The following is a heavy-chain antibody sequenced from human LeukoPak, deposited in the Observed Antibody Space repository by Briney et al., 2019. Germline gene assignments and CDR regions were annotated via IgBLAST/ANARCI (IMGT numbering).Heavy chain of an antibody. J-gene: IGHJ4*02. Sequence: PSETLSLTCAVYGGSFSGYYRSWIRQPPGKGLEWIGEINHSGSTNYNPSLKSRVTISVDTSKNQLSLKVSSVTAADTAVYYCARRTGYYDGFDYWGQGTLVTVSS. CDR1: GGSFSGYY. V-gene: IGHV4-34*01. CDR3: ARRTGYYDGFDY. D-gene: IGHD3/OR15-3a*01. CDR2: INHSGST.